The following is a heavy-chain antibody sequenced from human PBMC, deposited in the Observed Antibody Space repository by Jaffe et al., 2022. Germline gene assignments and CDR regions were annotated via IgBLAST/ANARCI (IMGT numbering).Heavy chain of an antibody. Sequence: QVQLVESGGGVVQPGRSLRLSCAASGFTFSSYGMHWVRQAPGKGLEWVAVISYDGSNKYYADSVKGRFTISRDNSKNTLYLQMNSLRAEDTAVYYCAKDWLLWFREPLPDYWGQGTLVTVSS. J-gene: IGHJ4*02. D-gene: IGHD3-10*01. V-gene: IGHV3-30*18. CDR2: ISYDGSNK. CDR1: GFTFSSYG. CDR3: AKDWLLWFREPLPDY.